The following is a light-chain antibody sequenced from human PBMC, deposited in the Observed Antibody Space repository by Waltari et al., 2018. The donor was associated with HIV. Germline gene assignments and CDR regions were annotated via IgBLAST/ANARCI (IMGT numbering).Light chain of an antibody. V-gene: IGKV1-39*01. CDR2: GAS. J-gene: IGKJ5*01. CDR1: QSISSY. Sequence: DIQMTQSPSSLSAYVGDSVTITCRASQSISSYLNWYQQKQGKAPKLLIYGASTLQTGVPSRFSGSGSGTDFTLTINSLQRDDFATYFCQQSYTTPSITFGQGTRLEIK. CDR3: QQSYTTPSIT.